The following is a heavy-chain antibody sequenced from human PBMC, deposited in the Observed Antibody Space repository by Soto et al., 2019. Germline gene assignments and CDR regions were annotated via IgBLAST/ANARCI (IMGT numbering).Heavy chain of an antibody. CDR1: GFTVSSNY. CDR3: ARDQTTVTSEYGMDV. D-gene: IGHD4-17*01. V-gene: IGHV3-66*01. CDR2: IYSGGST. J-gene: IGHJ6*02. Sequence: GGSLRLSCAASGFTVSSNYMSWVRQAPGKGLEWVSVIYSGGSTYYADSVRGRFTISRDSSKNTLYLQMNSLRAEDTAVYYCARDQTTVTSEYGMDVWGQGTTVTVSS.